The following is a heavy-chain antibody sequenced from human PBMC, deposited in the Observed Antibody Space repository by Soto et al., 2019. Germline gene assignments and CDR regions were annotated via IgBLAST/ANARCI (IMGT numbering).Heavy chain of an antibody. CDR1: GFTFSSYW. V-gene: IGHV3-7*05. CDR3: ARGLFHYDYVWGSYRPEENFDY. J-gene: IGHJ4*02. D-gene: IGHD3-16*02. Sequence: GGSLRLSCAASGFTFSSYWMSWVRQAPGKGLEWVANIKQDRSEKYYVDSVKGRFTISRDNAKNSLYLQMNSLRAEDTAVYYCARGLFHYDYVWGSYRPEENFDYWGQGTLVTVSS. CDR2: IKQDRSEK.